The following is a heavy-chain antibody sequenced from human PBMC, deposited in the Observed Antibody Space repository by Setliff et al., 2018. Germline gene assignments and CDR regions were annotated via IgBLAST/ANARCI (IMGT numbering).Heavy chain of an antibody. CDR1: GFTFSSYD. J-gene: IGHJ3*02. Sequence: PGGSLRLSCAASGFTFSSYDMHWVRQATGKGLEWVSAIGTAGDTYYPGSVKVRFTISRENAKNSLYLQMNSLRAGDTAVYYCARAGVPLDAFDIWGQGKMVTVSS. CDR2: IGTAGDT. V-gene: IGHV3-13*01. D-gene: IGHD3-10*01. CDR3: ARAGVPLDAFDI.